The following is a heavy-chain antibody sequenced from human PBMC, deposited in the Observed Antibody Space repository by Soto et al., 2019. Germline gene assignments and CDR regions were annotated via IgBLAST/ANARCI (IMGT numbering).Heavy chain of an antibody. D-gene: IGHD6-19*01. J-gene: IGHJ5*02. Sequence: EVQLVESGGGSVQPGGSLTLSCAASGFTFSVSAIHWVRQASGNGLEWVGRIRSKAASYATAYAASVKGRFNISRDDLKNTAYLQMNRLKTDDTAVYYCTSAERIVEAGLTASWGQGTLVTVSS. CDR1: GFTFSVSA. CDR2: IRSKAASYAT. V-gene: IGHV3-73*01. CDR3: TSAERIVEAGLTAS.